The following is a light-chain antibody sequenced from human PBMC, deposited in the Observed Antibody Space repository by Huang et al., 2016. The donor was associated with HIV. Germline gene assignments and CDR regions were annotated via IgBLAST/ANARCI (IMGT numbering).Light chain of an antibody. CDR3: QQLHDYPVT. CDR2: AAS. V-gene: IGKV1D-13*01. J-gene: IGKJ5*01. CDR1: QDISTS. Sequence: AVQLTQFPSSLSASVGDRVVITCRASQDISTSLAWYQQKPGMAPKLLISAASQLQSGCSTRFSGESAGAYFTLFITNVQPEDVATYYCQQLHDYPVTFGRGTRLDIK.